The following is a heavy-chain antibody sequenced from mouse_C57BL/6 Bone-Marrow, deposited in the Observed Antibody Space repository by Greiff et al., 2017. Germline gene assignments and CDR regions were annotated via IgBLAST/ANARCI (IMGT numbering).Heavy chain of an antibody. V-gene: IGHV1-69*01. CDR3: ARGGYDAFAY. CDR1: GYTFTSYW. J-gene: IGHJ3*01. CDR2: IDPSDSYT. D-gene: IGHD2-2*01. Sequence: QVQLQQPGAELVMPGASVKLSCKASGYTFTSYWMHWVKQRPGQGLEWIGEIDPSDSYTNYNQKFKGKSTLTVDKSSSTAYMQLSSLTSEDSAVYYCARGGYDAFAYWGQGTLVTVSA.